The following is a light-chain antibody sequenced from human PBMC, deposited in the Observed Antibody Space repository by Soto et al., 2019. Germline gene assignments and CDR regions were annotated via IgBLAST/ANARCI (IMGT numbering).Light chain of an antibody. CDR1: QDIRNS. Sequence: GDRVTITCQASQDIRNSLNWFQQKPGKAPKLLIYAASSLQSGVPSRFSGSGSGTDFTLTISSLQPEDFATYYCQQFNSFPLTFGGGTKVDIK. J-gene: IGKJ4*01. CDR2: AAS. CDR3: QQFNSFPLT. V-gene: IGKV1-16*01.